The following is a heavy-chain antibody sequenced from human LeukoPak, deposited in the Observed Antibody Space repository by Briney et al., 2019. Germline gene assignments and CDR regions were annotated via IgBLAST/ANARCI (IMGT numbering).Heavy chain of an antibody. CDR2: IASGFQI. CDR3: VREARGYHYTYFDY. Sequence: PGGSLRLSCTASGFTLGSHDMHWVRQTTGEGLQWVAAIASGFQIFYAGSVKGRFTVSREDAKKSLYLQTNSLRAGDTAVYYCVREARGYHYTYFDYWGQGTLVTVSS. V-gene: IGHV3-13*01. D-gene: IGHD5-18*01. CDR1: GFTLGSHD. J-gene: IGHJ4*02.